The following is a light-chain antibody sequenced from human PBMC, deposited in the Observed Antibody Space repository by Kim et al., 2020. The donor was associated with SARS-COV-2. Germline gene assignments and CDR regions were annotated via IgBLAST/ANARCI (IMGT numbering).Light chain of an antibody. CDR3: QQYDSYPRT. CDR2: GAS. Sequence: EILMTQSPATLSVSPGERATLSCRASQSVSNNLAWYQQKPGQAPRLLIYGASTRATGIPARFSGSGSGTEFTLTISSLQSEDFATYYCQQYDSYPRTFGQGTKVDIK. V-gene: IGKV3-15*01. J-gene: IGKJ1*01. CDR1: QSVSNN.